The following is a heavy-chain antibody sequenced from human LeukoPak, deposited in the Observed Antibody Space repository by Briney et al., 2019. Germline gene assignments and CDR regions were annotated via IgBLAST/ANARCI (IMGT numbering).Heavy chain of an antibody. D-gene: IGHD3-10*01. CDR1: GFTFSNAW. CDR2: ISGSGGST. V-gene: IGHV3-23*01. Sequence: PGGSLRLSCAASGFTFSNAWMSWVRQAPGKGLEWVSAISGSGGSTYYADSVKGRFTISRDNSKNTLYLQMNSLRAEDTAVYYCATPTTMVRGRHYWGQGTLVTVSS. J-gene: IGHJ4*02. CDR3: ATPTTMVRGRHY.